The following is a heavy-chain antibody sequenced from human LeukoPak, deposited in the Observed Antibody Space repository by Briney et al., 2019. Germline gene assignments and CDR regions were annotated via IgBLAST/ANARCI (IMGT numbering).Heavy chain of an antibody. CDR1: VFTFRSYV. V-gene: IGHV3-30*01. Sequence: GWSLTLSCAACVFTFRSYVMHWVGQAPGKGREWVAVISYDGSEKYYAGSVKGRFTLSRDNSRDTLYLQMNSPRLGNTAVYFCAREEILVLVTTRDALDIGGEGTMVSVSS. J-gene: IGHJ3*02. CDR2: ISYDGSEK. D-gene: IGHD2-21*02. CDR3: AREEILVLVTTRDALDI.